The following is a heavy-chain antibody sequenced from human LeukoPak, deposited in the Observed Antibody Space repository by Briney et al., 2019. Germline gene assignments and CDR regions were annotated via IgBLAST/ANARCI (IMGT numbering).Heavy chain of an antibody. D-gene: IGHD3-3*01. CDR1: GYTFTSYD. CDR2: INPNSGGT. J-gene: IGHJ5*02. Sequence: ASVKVSCKASGYTFTSYDINWVRQATGQGLEWMGWINPNSGGTNYAQKFQGRVTMTRDTSISTAYMELSRLRSDDTAVYYCARGDVRITIFGVAPAWFDPWGQGTLVTVSS. CDR3: ARGDVRITIFGVAPAWFDP. V-gene: IGHV1-2*02.